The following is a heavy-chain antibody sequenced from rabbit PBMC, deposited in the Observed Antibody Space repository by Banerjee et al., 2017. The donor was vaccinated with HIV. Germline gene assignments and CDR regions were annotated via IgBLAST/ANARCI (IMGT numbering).Heavy chain of an antibody. Sequence: QSLEESGGDLVKPGASLTLTCTASGFSFSNRYYMCRVRQAPGKGLEWVACIAGGATGFTYSATWAKGRFTCSKTSSTTVTLQMTSLTVADTATYFCARDTGSSFSSYGMDLWGPGTLVTVS. CDR1: GFSFSNRYY. CDR2: IAGGATGFT. D-gene: IGHD8-1*01. CDR3: ARDTGSSFSSYGMDL. J-gene: IGHJ6*01. V-gene: IGHV1S40*01.